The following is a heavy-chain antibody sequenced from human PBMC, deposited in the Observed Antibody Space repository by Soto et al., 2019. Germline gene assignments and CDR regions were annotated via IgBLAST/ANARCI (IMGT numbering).Heavy chain of an antibody. CDR2: ISYDGSNK. CDR1: GFTFSSYG. Sequence: GGSLRLSCAASGFTFSSYGMHWVRQAPGKGLEWVAVISYDGSNKYYADSVKGRFTISRDNSKNTLYLQMNSLRAEDTAVYYCAKGVTETAMVKDLDYWGQGTLVTVSS. D-gene: IGHD5-18*01. J-gene: IGHJ4*02. V-gene: IGHV3-30*18. CDR3: AKGVTETAMVKDLDY.